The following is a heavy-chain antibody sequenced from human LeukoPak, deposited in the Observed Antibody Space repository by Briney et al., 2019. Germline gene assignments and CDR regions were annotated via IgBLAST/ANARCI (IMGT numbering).Heavy chain of an antibody. J-gene: IGHJ4*02. V-gene: IGHV4-59*01. Sequence: SETLSLTCAVSGGSIRSYYWSWIRQPPGKGLEWIGYMYYTGTTNYNPSLKSRVTISVDKSKNQISLKLSSVTAADTAVYYCARAKVRVRWLQLNRDYYFDYWGQGTLVTVSS. CDR2: MYYTGTT. D-gene: IGHD5-24*01. CDR1: GGSIRSYY. CDR3: ARAKVRVRWLQLNRDYYFDY.